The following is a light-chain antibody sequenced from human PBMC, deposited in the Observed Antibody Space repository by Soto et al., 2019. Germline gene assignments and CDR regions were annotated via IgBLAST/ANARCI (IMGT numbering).Light chain of an antibody. Sequence: EIVLTQSPGTLSLSPGERATLSCRASQSVSSYLAWYQQKPGQAPRLLIYGASSRATGIPDRFSASGSGTDFTLTISRLEPEDFATYYCQQANSFPFTFGPGTKVDIK. CDR1: QSVSSY. CDR3: QQANSFPFT. CDR2: GAS. V-gene: IGKV3-20*01. J-gene: IGKJ3*01.